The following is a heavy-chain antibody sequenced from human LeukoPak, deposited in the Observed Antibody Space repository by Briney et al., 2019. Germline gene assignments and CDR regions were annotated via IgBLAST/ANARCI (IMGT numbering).Heavy chain of an antibody. CDR1: GFTFSSYW. V-gene: IGHV3-74*01. CDR2: INSDGRRT. D-gene: IGHD3-22*01. Sequence: PGGSLRLSCAGSGFTFSSYWMHWVRQAPGKGLVWVSRINSDGRRTTFADSVKGRFTISRDNAKNILYLQMNSLRAEDTAVYYCASLNYYDSSFQQWGQGTLVTVSS. CDR3: ASLNYYDSSFQQ. J-gene: IGHJ1*01.